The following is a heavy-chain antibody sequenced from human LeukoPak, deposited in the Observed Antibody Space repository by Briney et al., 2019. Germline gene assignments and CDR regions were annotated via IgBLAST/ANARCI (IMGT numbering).Heavy chain of an antibody. J-gene: IGHJ5*02. Sequence: SETLSLTCTVSGGSISGYYWSWIRQPAGKGLEWIGRMYSSGVPTTTPPSGVESPCQQTRNQLSLKLTSVTAADTAVYYCTREPVPWGQGILVTVSS. V-gene: IGHV4-4*07. CDR1: GGSISGYY. CDR3: TREPVP. CDR2: MYSSGVP.